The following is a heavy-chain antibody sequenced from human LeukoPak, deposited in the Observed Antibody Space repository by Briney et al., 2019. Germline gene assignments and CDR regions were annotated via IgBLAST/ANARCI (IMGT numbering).Heavy chain of an antibody. J-gene: IGHJ4*02. CDR2: IIPILGIA. Sequence: GASVKVSCKASGGTFSSYAISWVRQAPGQGLEWMGRIIPILGIANYAQKFQGRVTITADKSTSTAYMELSSLRSEDTAVYYCARSSIAAAGTDPIDYWGQGTLVTVSS. V-gene: IGHV1-69*04. D-gene: IGHD6-13*01. CDR3: ARSSIAAAGTDPIDY. CDR1: GGTFSSYA.